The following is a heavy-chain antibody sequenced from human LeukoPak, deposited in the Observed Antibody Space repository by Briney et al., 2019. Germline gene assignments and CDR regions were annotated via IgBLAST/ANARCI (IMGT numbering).Heavy chain of an antibody. J-gene: IGHJ4*02. CDR2: IRGSGDNT. CDR3: AKDSGHLLYYFDY. CDR1: GFTFSSYA. D-gene: IGHD5-12*01. V-gene: IGHV3-23*01. Sequence: GGSLRLSCAASGFTFSSYAMSWVRQAPGKGLEWGSSIRGSGDNTNYGDSVKGRFTITRDNSKNTLYLQMNSLRAEDTAVYYCAKDSGHLLYYFDYWGQGTLVTVSS.